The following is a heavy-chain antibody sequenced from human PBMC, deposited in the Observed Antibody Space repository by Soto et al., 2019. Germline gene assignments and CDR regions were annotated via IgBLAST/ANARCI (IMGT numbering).Heavy chain of an antibody. CDR1: GFTFRSYG. V-gene: IGHV3-30*18. CDR3: AKDRGGDCPEHSCYFAADY. D-gene: IGHD2-2*01. J-gene: IGHJ4*02. CDR2: IADTGSRH. Sequence: WLRISRVAAGFTFRSYGIRLVSQAPGKVLECVAVIADTGSRHYYAPPLVGPFTISRENPKNTLSLHMDSLRVEDTAVYYCAKDRGGDCPEHSCYFAADYSGQ.